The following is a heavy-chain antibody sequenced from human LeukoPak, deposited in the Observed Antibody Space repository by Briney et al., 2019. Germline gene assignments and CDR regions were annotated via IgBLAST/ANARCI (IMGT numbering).Heavy chain of an antibody. D-gene: IGHD2-15*01. J-gene: IGHJ3*02. CDR1: GYTFTSYY. CDR3: GRVSCGGNCYSLIGTFDI. CDR2: ILPIFGTT. V-gene: IGHV1-69*13. Sequence: SVKVSCKASGYTFTSYYMHWVRQAPGQGLEWMGGILPIFGTTNYAQKFQARVTITADESTSTAYMEMSSLRSEDTAVYYCGRVSCGGNCYSLIGTFDIWGQGTMVTVSS.